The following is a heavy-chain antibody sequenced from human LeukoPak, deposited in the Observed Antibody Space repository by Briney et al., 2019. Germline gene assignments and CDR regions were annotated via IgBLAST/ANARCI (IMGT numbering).Heavy chain of an antibody. D-gene: IGHD1-26*01. V-gene: IGHV4-38-2*02. CDR2: IYHSGST. J-gene: IGHJ4*02. Sequence: SETLSLTCTVSGYSISSGYYWGWIRQPPGKGLEWIGSIYHSGSTYYNPSLKSRVTISVDTSKNQFSLKLSSVTAADTAVYYCARGPPVGATSRFDYWGQGTLVTVSS. CDR3: ARGPPVGATSRFDY. CDR1: GYSISSGYY.